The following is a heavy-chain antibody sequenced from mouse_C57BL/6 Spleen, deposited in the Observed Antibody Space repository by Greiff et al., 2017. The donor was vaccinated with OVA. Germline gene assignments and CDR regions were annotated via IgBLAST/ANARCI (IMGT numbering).Heavy chain of an antibody. D-gene: IGHD2-4*01. J-gene: IGHJ3*01. CDR2: INPNYGTT. V-gene: IGHV1-39*01. Sequence: EVKLMESGPELVKPGASVKISCTASGYSFTDYNMHWVKQSNGKSLEWIGVINPNYGTTSYNQKFKGKATLTVDQSSSTAYMQLNSLTSEDSAVYYCARSHYDYDWFAYWGQGTLVTVSA. CDR1: GYSFTDYN. CDR3: ARSHYDYDWFAY.